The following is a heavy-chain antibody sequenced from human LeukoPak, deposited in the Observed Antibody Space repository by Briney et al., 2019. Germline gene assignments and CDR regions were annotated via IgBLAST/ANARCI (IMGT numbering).Heavy chain of an antibody. CDR1: GYSFTSYW. Sequence: GESLKISCKGSGYSFTSYWIGWVRQMPGKGLEWMGIIYPGDSDTRYSPSFQGQVTISADKSISTAYLQWGSLKASDTAMYYCARGPIAAQPLGDAFDIWGQGTMVTVSS. CDR3: ARGPIAAQPLGDAFDI. CDR2: IYPGDSDT. D-gene: IGHD6-6*01. V-gene: IGHV5-51*01. J-gene: IGHJ3*02.